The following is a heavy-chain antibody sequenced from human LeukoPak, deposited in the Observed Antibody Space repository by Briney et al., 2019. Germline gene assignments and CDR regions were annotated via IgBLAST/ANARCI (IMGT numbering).Heavy chain of an antibody. CDR2: ISGSGGST. D-gene: IGHD6-13*01. Sequence: GGSLRLSCAASGFTFSSYAMSWVREAPGKGLGWVSAISGSGGSTYYADSVKGRFTISRDNSKNTLYLQMNSLRAEDTAVYYCAKDQTGYSGSWDGWAFDYWGQGTLVTVSS. CDR3: AKDQTGYSGSWDGWAFDY. V-gene: IGHV3-23*01. CDR1: GFTFSSYA. J-gene: IGHJ4*02.